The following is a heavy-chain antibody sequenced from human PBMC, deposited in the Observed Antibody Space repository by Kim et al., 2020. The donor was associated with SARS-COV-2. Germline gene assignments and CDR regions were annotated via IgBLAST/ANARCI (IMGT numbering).Heavy chain of an antibody. J-gene: IGHJ3*02. V-gene: IGHV3-13*01. D-gene: IGHD3-10*01. Sequence: YYPGSVKGRFTISRENAKNSLYLQMNSLRAGDTAVYYCARGHIRGGAFDIWGQGTMVTVSS. CDR3: ARGHIRGGAFDI.